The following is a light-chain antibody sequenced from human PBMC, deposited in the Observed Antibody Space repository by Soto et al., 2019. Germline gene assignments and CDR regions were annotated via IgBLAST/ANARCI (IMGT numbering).Light chain of an antibody. CDR1: QSLLHSNGYSY. CDR2: LGS. CDR3: MQALQTWT. J-gene: IGKJ1*01. V-gene: IGKV2-28*01. Sequence: DVVMTQSPLSLPVTLGQPASISCRSSQSLLHSNGYSYLDWYLQKPGQSPQLLIYLGSNRASGVPDRFSGSGSGTDFTLKISRVEAEDVGVYYCMQALQTWTFGQGTKVDIK.